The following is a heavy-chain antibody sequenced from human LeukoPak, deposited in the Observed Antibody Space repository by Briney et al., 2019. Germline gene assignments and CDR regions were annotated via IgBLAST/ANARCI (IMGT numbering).Heavy chain of an antibody. CDR3: ASAFLASNNCFDP. CDR1: GHSISSDYY. CDR2: IYHSGST. J-gene: IGHJ5*02. V-gene: IGHV4-38-2*02. D-gene: IGHD3-3*02. Sequence: SEALSLTCTVSGHSISSDYYWGWIRQPPGKGLEWIGSIYHSGSTYYNPSLKSRVTISVDTSKNQFSLKLSSVTAADTAVYYCASAFLASNNCFDPWGQGTLVTVSS.